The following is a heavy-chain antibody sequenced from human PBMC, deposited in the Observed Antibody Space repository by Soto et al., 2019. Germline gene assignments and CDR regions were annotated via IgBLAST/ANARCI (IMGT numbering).Heavy chain of an antibody. Sequence: RGESLKISCKGSGYSFTSYWIGWVRQMPGKGLEWMGIIYPGDSDTRYSPSFQGQVTISADKSISTAYLQWSSLKASDTAMYYCAIPSDGKTDAFDIWGQGTMVTVSS. CDR2: IYPGDSDT. D-gene: IGHD1-26*01. V-gene: IGHV5-51*01. CDR1: GYSFTSYW. J-gene: IGHJ3*02. CDR3: AIPSDGKTDAFDI.